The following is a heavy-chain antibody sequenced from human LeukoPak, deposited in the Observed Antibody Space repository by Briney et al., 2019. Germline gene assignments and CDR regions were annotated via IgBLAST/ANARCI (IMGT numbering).Heavy chain of an antibody. CDR1: GGSISYGGYY. CDR3: ARAPRGYSGYGFSYWFDP. V-gene: IGHV4-31*03. J-gene: IGHJ5*02. D-gene: IGHD5-12*01. Sequence: SETLSLTCTVSGGSISYGGYYWSWIRQHPGKGLEWIGYVSYSGSTYYNASLESRLSISVDTSKNQFSLNLRSVTAADTAVYYCARAPRGYSGYGFSYWFDPWGQGILVTVSS. CDR2: VSYSGST.